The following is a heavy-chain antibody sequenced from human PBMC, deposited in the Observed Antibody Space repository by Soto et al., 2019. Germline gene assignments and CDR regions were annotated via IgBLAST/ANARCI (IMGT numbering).Heavy chain of an antibody. Sequence: ASVKVSCSASGFTFSSYAMHWVRQAPGKGLEYVSAISSNGGSTYYADSVKGRFTISRDNSKNTLYLQMSSLRAEDTAVYYCVRSMIARHFHAFDIWGQGTMVTVSS. V-gene: IGHV3-64D*06. D-gene: IGHD3-22*01. CDR2: ISSNGGST. CDR3: VRSMIARHFHAFDI. J-gene: IGHJ3*02. CDR1: GFTFSSYA.